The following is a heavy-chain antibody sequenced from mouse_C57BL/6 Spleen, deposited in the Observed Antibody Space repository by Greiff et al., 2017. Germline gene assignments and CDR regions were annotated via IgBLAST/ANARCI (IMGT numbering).Heavy chain of an antibody. J-gene: IGHJ3*01. V-gene: IGHV1-80*01. Sequence: VQLLQSGAELVKPGASVKISCKASGYAFSSYWMNWVKQRPGKGLEWIGQIYPGDGDTNYIGKFKGKATMTADKSSSTAYMQLSSLTSEDSAVYFCAREQGGAQATCAYWGKGTLVTVSA. D-gene: IGHD3-2*02. CDR1: GYAFSSYW. CDR3: AREQGGAQATCAY. CDR2: IYPGDGDT.